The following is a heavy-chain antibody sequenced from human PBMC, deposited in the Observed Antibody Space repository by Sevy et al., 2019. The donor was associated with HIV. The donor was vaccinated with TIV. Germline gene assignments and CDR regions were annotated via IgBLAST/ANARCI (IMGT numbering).Heavy chain of an antibody. CDR3: ARVPPSNDSNVSDF. V-gene: IGHV3-48*02. J-gene: IGHJ4*02. CDR1: GFTFSSHS. D-gene: IGHD4-4*01. CDR2: ISGTGNTI. Sequence: GGSLRLSCAASGFTFSSHSMNWVRQTPGKGLEWISYISGTGNTIYYADSVKGRFTISKDNAKNSLYLQLKSLRDEDTAIYYCARVPPSNDSNVSDFWGQGSLVTVSS.